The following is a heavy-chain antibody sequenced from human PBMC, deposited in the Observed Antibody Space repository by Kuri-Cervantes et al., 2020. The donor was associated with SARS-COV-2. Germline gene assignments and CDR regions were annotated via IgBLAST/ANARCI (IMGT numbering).Heavy chain of an antibody. CDR1: GFTFRGDW. Sequence: GGSLRLSCAASGFTFRGDWMSWVRQTPAKGLEWVANISPDGSQEDYVDSVKGRFTISRDNTNNLLYLQMNSLRDEDTAVYFCALGPWWGQGTLVTVSS. CDR3: ALGPW. D-gene: IGHD3-10*01. CDR2: ISPDGSQE. J-gene: IGHJ1*01. V-gene: IGHV3-7*03.